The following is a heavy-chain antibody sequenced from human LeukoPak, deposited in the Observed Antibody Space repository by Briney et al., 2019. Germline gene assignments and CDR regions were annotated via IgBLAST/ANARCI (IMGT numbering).Heavy chain of an antibody. CDR1: GFTFSSYW. J-gene: IGHJ4*02. CDR2: INSDGSST. D-gene: IGHD1-26*01. CDR3: VKTMGAIDHDY. V-gene: IGHV3-74*01. Sequence: GGSLRLSCAASGFTFSSYWMHWVRQAPGKGLVWVSRINSDGSSTSYADSVKGRFTISRDNAKNTLYLQMNSLGAEDTAVYYCVKTMGAIDHDYWGQGTLVTVSS.